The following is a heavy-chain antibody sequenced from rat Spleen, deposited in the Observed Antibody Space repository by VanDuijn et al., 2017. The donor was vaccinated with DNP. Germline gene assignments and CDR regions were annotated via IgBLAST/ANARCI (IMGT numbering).Heavy chain of an antibody. J-gene: IGHJ4*01. V-gene: IGHV5-25*01. CDR1: GFTFSNYY. D-gene: IGHD4-2*01. CDR3: ATFEERDA. Sequence: EVQLVESGGGLVQPGRSIKLSCATSGFTFSNYYMAWVRQAPAKGLEWVASITTGGGYTYYRDSVKGRFTISRDNAKSTLYLQMDSLRSEDTATYYCATFEERDAWGQGTSVTVSS. CDR2: ITTGGGYT.